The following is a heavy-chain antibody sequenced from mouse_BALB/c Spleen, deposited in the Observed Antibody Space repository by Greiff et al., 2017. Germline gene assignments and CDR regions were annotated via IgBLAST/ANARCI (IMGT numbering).Heavy chain of an antibody. CDR1: GFTFSSFG. D-gene: IGHD4-1*01. J-gene: IGHJ2*01. CDR3: ARSGAFYYFDY. CDR2: ISSGSSTI. Sequence: EVQGVESGGGLVQPGGSRKLSCAASGFTFSSFGMHWVRQAPEKGLEWVAYISSGSSTIYYADTVKGRFTISRDNPKNTLFLQMTSLRSEDTAMYYCARSGAFYYFDYWGQGTTLTVSS. V-gene: IGHV5-17*02.